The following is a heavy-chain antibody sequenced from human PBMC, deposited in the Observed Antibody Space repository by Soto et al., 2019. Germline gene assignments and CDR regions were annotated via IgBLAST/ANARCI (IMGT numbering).Heavy chain of an antibody. D-gene: IGHD6-13*01. CDR1: GFFFNGFD. J-gene: IGHJ4*02. CDR2: ISANAGNI. V-gene: IGHV3-23*01. Sequence: DVQLLESGGGLVQPGGSLRLSCAASGFFFNGFDMSWVRQAPGMGLEWVSTISANAGNINYAGSVRGRFSISRDSSKNSVDLQMNSLRVEDTAVYFCTKGSIPAVGRVFFESWGQGTLVTVSS. CDR3: TKGSIPAVGRVFFES.